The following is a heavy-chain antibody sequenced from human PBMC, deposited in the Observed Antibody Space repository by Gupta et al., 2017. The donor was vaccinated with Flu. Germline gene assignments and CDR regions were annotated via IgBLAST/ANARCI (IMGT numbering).Heavy chain of an antibody. CDR1: VFSFRNYG. J-gene: IGHJ4*02. D-gene: IGHD1-26*01. V-gene: IGHV3-30*18. CDR3: AKDGRRWEHKSGVGYFDY. Sequence: QVQLVESGGVVVHPGRSLRLYCAASVFSFRNYGMHWVRHAPGKGLEWVAVISYDGSDEYYADSVKGRFTISRDNSKNTLYLKMNSLRAEDTAVYYCAKDGRRWEHKSGVGYFDYWGQGTLVTVSS. CDR2: ISYDGSDE.